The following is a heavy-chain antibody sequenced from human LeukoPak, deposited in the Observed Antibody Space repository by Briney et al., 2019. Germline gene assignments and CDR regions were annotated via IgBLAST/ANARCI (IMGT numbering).Heavy chain of an antibody. J-gene: IGHJ3*02. V-gene: IGHV4-59*13. Sequence: PSETLSLTCSVSGGSISSYYWSWSRQPPREGLEWIGLIYYPGSTNYNPSLKSRVTISKDTSKNQSSMKLSSETAADTAVYCCARGGMDCSTGGCRYAFDMWGQGTMVTVSS. CDR3: ARGGMDCSTGGCRYAFDM. CDR2: IYYPGST. CDR1: GGSISSYY. D-gene: IGHD2-15*01.